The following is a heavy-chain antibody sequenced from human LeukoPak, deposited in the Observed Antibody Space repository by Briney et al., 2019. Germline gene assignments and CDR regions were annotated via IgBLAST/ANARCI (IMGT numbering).Heavy chain of an antibody. D-gene: IGHD6-25*01. CDR3: ARGQRLFDY. Sequence: SETLSLTCTVSGGSISSYYWSWIRQPPGKGLEWIGYIYYSGSTSYNPSLKGRVTISVDTSKNQFSLKLSSVTAADTAVYYCARGQRLFDYWGQGTLVTVSS. CDR1: GGSISSYY. CDR2: IYYSGST. V-gene: IGHV4-59*01. J-gene: IGHJ4*02.